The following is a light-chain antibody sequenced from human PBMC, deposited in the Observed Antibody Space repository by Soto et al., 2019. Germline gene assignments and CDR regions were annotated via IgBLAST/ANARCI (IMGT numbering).Light chain of an antibody. CDR2: AAS. CDR1: QSVDSKY. CDR3: QLYYSGM. V-gene: IGKV3-20*01. J-gene: IGKJ1*01. Sequence: EIVLTQSPGTLSLSPGERATLSCRASQSVDSKYLGWYQQKPGQAPRLLIYAASSRATGIPDRFSGGGSGTDFTLTISRLEPEDFAVYYCQLYYSGMFGQGTKVEIK.